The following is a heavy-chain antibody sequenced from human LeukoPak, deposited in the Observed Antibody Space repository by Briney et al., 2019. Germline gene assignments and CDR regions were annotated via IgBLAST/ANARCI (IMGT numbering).Heavy chain of an antibody. CDR3: AKGGGYYYYYMDV. D-gene: IGHD3-16*01. Sequence: GGALRLSCAASGFTFSSYWMSWVGQAPGKGLEGVANIKQDGSEKYYVDSVKGRFTISRDNAKNSLYLQMNSLRAEDTAVYYCAKGGGYYYYYMDVWGKGTTVTVSS. CDR2: IKQDGSEK. J-gene: IGHJ6*03. V-gene: IGHV3-7*01. CDR1: GFTFSSYW.